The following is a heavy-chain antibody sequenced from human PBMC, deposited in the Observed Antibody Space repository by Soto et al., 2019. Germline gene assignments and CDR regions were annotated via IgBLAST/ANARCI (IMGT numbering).Heavy chain of an antibody. CDR3: AREEYYYGMDV. V-gene: IGHV3-7*05. CDR2: IKQDGSEK. Sequence: GGSLRLSCAASGFTLSSYWMSWVRQAPGKGLEWVANIKQDGSEKYYVDSVKGRFTISRDNAKNSLYLQMNSLRAEDTAVYYCAREEYYYGMDVWGQGATVTVSS. J-gene: IGHJ6*02. CDR1: GFTLSSYW.